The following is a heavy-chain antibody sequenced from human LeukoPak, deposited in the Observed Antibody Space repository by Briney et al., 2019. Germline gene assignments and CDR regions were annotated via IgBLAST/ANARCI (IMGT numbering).Heavy chain of an antibody. Sequence: GASVEVSCKVSGYTLTELSMHWVRQAPGKGLEWMGGFDPEDGETIYAQKFQGRVSMTEDTSTDTAYMELSSLRSEDTAVYYCAADGWSGVGATIRFLIYWGQGTLVTVSS. J-gene: IGHJ4*02. CDR2: FDPEDGET. V-gene: IGHV1-24*01. D-gene: IGHD1-26*01. CDR3: AADGWSGVGATIRFLIY. CDR1: GYTLTELS.